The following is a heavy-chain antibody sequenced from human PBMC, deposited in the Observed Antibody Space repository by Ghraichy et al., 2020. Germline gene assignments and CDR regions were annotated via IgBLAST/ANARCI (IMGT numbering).Heavy chain of an antibody. Sequence: SQTLSLTCTVSGGSISSGSYYWSWIRQPAGKGLEWIGRIYTSGSTNYNPSLKSRVTISVDTSKNQFSLKLSSVTAADTAVYYCAREGYDFWSGIRFDPWGQGTLVTVSS. J-gene: IGHJ5*02. CDR3: AREGYDFWSGIRFDP. D-gene: IGHD3-3*01. CDR1: GGSISSGSYY. CDR2: IYTSGST. V-gene: IGHV4-61*02.